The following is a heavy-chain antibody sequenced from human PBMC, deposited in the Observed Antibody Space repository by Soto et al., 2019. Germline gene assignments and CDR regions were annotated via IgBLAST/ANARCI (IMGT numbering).Heavy chain of an antibody. D-gene: IGHD1-26*01. CDR3: AYGGSCDY. CDR2: ISASGSTI. V-gene: IGHV3-48*03. J-gene: IGHJ4*02. CDR1: GFSFNTYE. Sequence: EVQLVESGGGLVQPGGSLRLSCAAAGFSFNTYEMNWVCQAPGKGLEWVSYISASGSTIYYADSVKGRFTVSTDNGKNSLYLQMNSLRAEDTAVYYCAYGGSCDYWGQGTQVTVSS.